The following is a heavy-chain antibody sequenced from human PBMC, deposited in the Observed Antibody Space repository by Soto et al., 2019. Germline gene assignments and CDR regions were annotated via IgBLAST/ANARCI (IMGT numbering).Heavy chain of an antibody. CDR1: GFTFSDAW. CDR2: IKRTSHGGTT. CDR3: TTDLWRIAVVVGSTGYFNP. Sequence: PGGPLRLSGAAWGFTFSDAWMSWVRHAPGKGLDWVCRIKRTSHGGTTEYAAPVRGRCTISRDDSKNTLYLQMNSLKTEDTAVYYCTTDLWRIAVVVGSTGYFNPWGQGT. V-gene: IGHV3-15*01. J-gene: IGHJ5*02. D-gene: IGHD2-15*01.